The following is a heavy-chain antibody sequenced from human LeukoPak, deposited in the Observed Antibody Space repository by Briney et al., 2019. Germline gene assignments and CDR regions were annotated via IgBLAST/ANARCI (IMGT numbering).Heavy chain of an antibody. CDR1: GFTFSSYA. J-gene: IGHJ6*02. CDR3: ARAVGRRYCSSTSCYANYYYGMDV. D-gene: IGHD2-2*01. V-gene: IGHV3-64D*06. Sequence: GGSLRLSCSASGFTFSSYAMHWVRQAPGKGLEYVSAISSNGGSTYYADSVKGRFTISRDNSKNTLYLQMSSLRAEDTAVYYCARAVGRRYCSSTSCYANYYYGMDVWGQGTTVTVSS. CDR2: ISSNGGST.